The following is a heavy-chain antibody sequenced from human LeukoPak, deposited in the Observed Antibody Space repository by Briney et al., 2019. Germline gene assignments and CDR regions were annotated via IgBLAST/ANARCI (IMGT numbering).Heavy chain of an antibody. CDR1: GYTFTGYY. D-gene: IGHD4-17*01. CDR2: INPNSGGT. Sequence: PEASVKVSCKASGYTFTGYYMHWVRQAPGQGLEWMGWINPNSGGTNYARKFQGWVTMTRDTSISTAYMELSRLRSDDTAVYYCARDYGDYYYGMDVWGQGTTVTVSS. J-gene: IGHJ6*02. V-gene: IGHV1-2*04. CDR3: ARDYGDYYYGMDV.